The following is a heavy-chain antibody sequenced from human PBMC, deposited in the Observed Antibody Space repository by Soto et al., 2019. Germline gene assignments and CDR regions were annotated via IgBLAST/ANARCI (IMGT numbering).Heavy chain of an antibody. CDR2: IYSVGTT. CDR1: GFTVSSNY. V-gene: IGHV3-66*01. CDR3: ASRRDSRGWWFDY. J-gene: IGHJ4*02. Sequence: EVQLVESGGGLVQPGGSLRLSCAASGFTVSSNYMSWVRQAPGKGLQWISVIYSVGTTYYADSVKGRFTISRDNSKNTLDRQMNSLRAEDTAVYYCASRRDSRGWWFDYWGQGTLVTVSS. D-gene: IGHD6-19*01.